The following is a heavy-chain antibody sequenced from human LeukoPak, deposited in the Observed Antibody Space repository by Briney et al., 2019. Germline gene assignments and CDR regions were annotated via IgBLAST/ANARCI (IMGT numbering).Heavy chain of an antibody. V-gene: IGHV1-46*01. D-gene: IGHD2-21*02. Sequence: GASVKVSCKASGYTFTRYYMHWVRPAPGQGLEWMGIINPSGGSTSYAQKFQGRVTITRDTSTSTVYMELSSLRSEDTAVYYCARDFTNCGGDCYSSKPFDYWGQGTLVTVSS. CDR3: ARDFTNCGGDCYSSKPFDY. CDR1: GYTFTRYY. J-gene: IGHJ4*02. CDR2: INPSGGST.